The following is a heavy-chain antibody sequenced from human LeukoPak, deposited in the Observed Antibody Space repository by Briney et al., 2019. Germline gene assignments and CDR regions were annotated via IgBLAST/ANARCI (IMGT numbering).Heavy chain of an antibody. CDR3: ARTYDYGVGPPGDAFDN. D-gene: IGHD3-3*01. J-gene: IGHJ3*02. V-gene: IGHV3-48*01. CDR1: GFTFTKYW. CDR2: IRGRADTT. Sequence: GDSLRLSCAASGFTFTKYWMNWVRQAPGKGLEWIAFIRGRADTTYYAGSVQGRFTISRDNADDSVYLQMDSLRVEDTAVYYCARTYDYGVGPPGDAFDNWGQGTLVTVPS.